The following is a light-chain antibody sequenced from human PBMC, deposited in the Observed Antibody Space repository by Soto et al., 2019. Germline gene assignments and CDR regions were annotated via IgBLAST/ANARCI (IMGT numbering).Light chain of an antibody. V-gene: IGKV4-1*01. CDR2: WAS. CDR3: QHYYTVPVT. CDR1: QTVLRSSNNKNH. Sequence: DIVMTQSPDSLAVSLGERATINCKSSQTVLRSSNNKNHLAWYQQKPEQPPKMLISWASTRDSGVPGRFSGSGSGTDFTLTISSLQAEDVAVYYCQHYYTVPVTFGQGTRLEIK. J-gene: IGKJ5*01.